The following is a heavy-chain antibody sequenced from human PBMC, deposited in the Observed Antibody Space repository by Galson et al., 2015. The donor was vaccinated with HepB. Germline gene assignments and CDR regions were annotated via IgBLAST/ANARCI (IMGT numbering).Heavy chain of an antibody. CDR3: EARGALFDY. CDR1: GFTFSNYW. D-gene: IGHD4/OR15-4a*01. Sequence: SLRLSCAASGFTFSNYWMNWVRQAPGKGLEWVANIKRDGSEKYYVDSVKGRFTISRDNAKNSLFLQMNSLRAEDTALYYCEARGALFDYWGQGTLVTVSS. V-gene: IGHV3-7*01. J-gene: IGHJ4*02. CDR2: IKRDGSEK.